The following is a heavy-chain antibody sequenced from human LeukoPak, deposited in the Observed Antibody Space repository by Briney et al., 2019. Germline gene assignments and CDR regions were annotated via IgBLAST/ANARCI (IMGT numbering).Heavy chain of an antibody. CDR2: ISTSSSYI. Sequence: PGGSLRLSCAASGFTFSSNSMNWVRQAPGKGLEWVSSISTSSSYIYYADSLKGRFTISRDNAKNSLYLQMNSLRAEDTAVYYCAKDEKWELLTGGFDYWGQGILVTVSS. CDR1: GFTFSSNS. V-gene: IGHV3-21*04. J-gene: IGHJ4*02. CDR3: AKDEKWELLTGGFDY. D-gene: IGHD1-26*01.